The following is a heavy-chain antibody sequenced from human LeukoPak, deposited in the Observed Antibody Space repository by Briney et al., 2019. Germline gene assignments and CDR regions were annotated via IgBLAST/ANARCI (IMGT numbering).Heavy chain of an antibody. CDR1: GFTFNSFA. CDR2: ISGSGAST. J-gene: IGHJ4*02. D-gene: IGHD6-19*01. CDR3: AKSHSVAVAGTYSTYYFDS. V-gene: IGHV3-23*01. Sequence: PGGSLRLSCAASGFTFNSFAMGWVRQAPGRGLEWVSSISGSGASTYYADSVKGRFTISRDNSRNTLYLQMSSLRAEDTAVYYCAKSHSVAVAGTYSTYYFDSWGQGTLVTVSS.